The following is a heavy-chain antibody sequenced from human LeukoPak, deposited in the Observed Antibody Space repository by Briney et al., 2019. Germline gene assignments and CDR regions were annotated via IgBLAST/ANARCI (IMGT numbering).Heavy chain of an antibody. CDR3: ARRGYSYGYVRYFDY. CDR1: GGVISTYC. Sequence: SEPRSLTCTVFGGVISTYCWTWIRQPPGKGLEWIGYIYYSGRTNYKPSLKSPISISVHTPTNQLPLYRRSVTAADTAVYYCARRGYSYGYVRYFDYWGQGTLVTVSS. CDR2: IYYSGRT. D-gene: IGHD5-18*01. V-gene: IGHV4-59*12. J-gene: IGHJ4*02.